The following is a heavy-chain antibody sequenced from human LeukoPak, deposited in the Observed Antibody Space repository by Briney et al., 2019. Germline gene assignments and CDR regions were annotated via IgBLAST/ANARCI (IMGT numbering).Heavy chain of an antibody. D-gene: IGHD3-16*01. CDR2: VHSSGDI. Sequence: SATPSLTCSLSGLSIISGSYYGGCIRQSAGKGLEWIWRVHSSGDIYHNVAFRSRAAVSGDASKNQFSLQLNSVTAADTAVYYCARGAYPKDAVFFDYWGQGALITVSS. CDR1: GLSIISGSYY. V-gene: IGHV4-61*02. J-gene: IGHJ4*02. CDR3: ARGAYPKDAVFFDY.